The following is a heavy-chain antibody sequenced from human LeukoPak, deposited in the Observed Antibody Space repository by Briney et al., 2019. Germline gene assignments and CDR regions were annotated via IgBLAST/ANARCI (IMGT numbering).Heavy chain of an antibody. CDR1: GYSFTSCN. D-gene: IGHD2-8*02. CDR3: ARDRGTAGDY. V-gene: IGHV1-8*01. CDR2: VNPDSGNS. Sequence: ASVKVSCRTSGYSFTSCNINWVRQASGQGLQWMGWVNPDSGNSGSTQRFQDRVTFTRDTSISTAYMELNSLTSDDTGVYYCARDRGTAGDYWGQGTLVTVSS. J-gene: IGHJ4*02.